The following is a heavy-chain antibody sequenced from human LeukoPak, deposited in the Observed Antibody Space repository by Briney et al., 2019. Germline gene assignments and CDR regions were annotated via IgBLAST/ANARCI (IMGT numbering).Heavy chain of an antibody. D-gene: IGHD2-15*01. CDR1: GFTFSGYA. V-gene: IGHV3-23*01. CDR2: ISGSGGST. Sequence: LAGGSLRLSCAASGFTFSGYAMSWVRQAPGKGLELVSVISGSGGSTYYADSVRGRFTISRDNSNNMLYLRMNSLRAEDTAVYFCATTPSEGAQVLDYWGQGTLVTVSS. CDR3: ATTPSEGAQVLDY. J-gene: IGHJ4*02.